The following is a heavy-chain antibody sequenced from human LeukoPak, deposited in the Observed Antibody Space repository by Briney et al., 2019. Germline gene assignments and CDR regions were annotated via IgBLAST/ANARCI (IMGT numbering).Heavy chain of an antibody. CDR3: ASAPLDIVATSNFDY. J-gene: IGHJ4*02. Sequence: GSSVKVSCKASGGTFSSYAISWVRQAPGQGLEWMGRIIPILGIANYAQKFQGRVTITADKSTSTAYMELSSLRSEDTAVYYCASAPLDIVATSNFDYWGRGTLVTVSS. V-gene: IGHV1-69*04. CDR2: IIPILGIA. D-gene: IGHD5-12*01. CDR1: GGTFSSYA.